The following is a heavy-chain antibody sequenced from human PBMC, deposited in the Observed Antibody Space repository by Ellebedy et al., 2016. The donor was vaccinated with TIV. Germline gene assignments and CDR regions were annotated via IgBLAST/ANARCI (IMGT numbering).Heavy chain of an antibody. CDR1: GYTFSDYG. CDR3: ARAHCSSISCYFDY. CDR2: ISAYNGNT. D-gene: IGHD2-2*01. V-gene: IGHV1-18*04. Sequence: ASVKVSXKTSGYTFSDYGITWVRQAPGQGFEWMGWISAYNGNTNYVQKLQARVTMTIDTSTSTAYMELGSLRSDDTAVYYCARAHCSSISCYFDYWGQGTLVTVSS. J-gene: IGHJ4*02.